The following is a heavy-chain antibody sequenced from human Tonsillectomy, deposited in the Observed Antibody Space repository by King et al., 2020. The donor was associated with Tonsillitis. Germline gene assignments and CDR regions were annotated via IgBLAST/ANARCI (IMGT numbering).Heavy chain of an antibody. CDR1: GFTFSNYA. J-gene: IGHJ4*02. Sequence: EVQLVESGGGLVQPGGSLRLSCAASGFTFSNYAMSWVRQAPGKGLEWVSAISGSGDSTYYADSVKGRFTISRDNSKTTLYLQMNSLRVEDTAVYYCGKDREYYSSGSYSVNDDYWGQGTLVTVSS. CDR2: ISGSGDST. V-gene: IGHV3-23*04. D-gene: IGHD3-10*01. CDR3: GKDREYYSSGSYSVNDDY.